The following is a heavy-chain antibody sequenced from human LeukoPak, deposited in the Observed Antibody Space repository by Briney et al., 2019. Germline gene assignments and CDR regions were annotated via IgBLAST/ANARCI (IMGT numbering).Heavy chain of an antibody. V-gene: IGHV3-74*01. CDR2: INFDGSST. Sequence: TGGSLRLSCVGSGFTFSTYWMHWVRQAPGKGLVWVSRINFDGSSTDYADSVKGRFTIPRDNSKNTLYLQMNSLGVDDTAVYYCARSWGVEYWGQGTLVTVSS. J-gene: IGHJ4*02. CDR3: ARSWGVEY. CDR1: GFTFSTYW. D-gene: IGHD3-16*01.